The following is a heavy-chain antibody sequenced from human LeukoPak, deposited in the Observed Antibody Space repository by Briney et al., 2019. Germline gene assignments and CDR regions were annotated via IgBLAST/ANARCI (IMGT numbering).Heavy chain of an antibody. CDR3: ARPYHYDSGSRGTAFDI. CDR1: GGSISSSSYY. Sequence: SESLSLTCTVSGGSISSSSYYWGWIRQPPGKGLEWIASIYDSRSTYYNPSLKSRLTISVDTSKNQFSLRLSSVTAADTATYYCARPYHYDSGSRGTAFDIWGQGTMVTVSS. J-gene: IGHJ3*02. V-gene: IGHV4-39*01. D-gene: IGHD3-10*01. CDR2: IYDSRST.